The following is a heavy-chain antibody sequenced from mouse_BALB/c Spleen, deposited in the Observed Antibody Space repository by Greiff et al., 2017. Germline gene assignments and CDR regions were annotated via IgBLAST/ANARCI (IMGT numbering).Heavy chain of an antibody. CDR2: IYPGSGST. CDR1: GYTFTDYV. Sequence: VQLQQSGPELVKPGASVKMSCTASGYTFTDYVIRWVKQRTGQGLEWIGEIYPGSGSTYYTEKFKGKATLTADKSSNTAYMQLSSLTSEDSAVYFCATGNSYVDYWGQGTLVTVSA. D-gene: IGHD1-1*01. J-gene: IGHJ3*01. V-gene: IGHV1-83*01. CDR3: ATGNSYVDY.